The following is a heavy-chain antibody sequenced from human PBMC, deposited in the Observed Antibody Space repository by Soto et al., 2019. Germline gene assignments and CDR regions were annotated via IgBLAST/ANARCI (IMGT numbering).Heavy chain of an antibody. CDR1: GGTFSSYT. J-gene: IGHJ4*02. Sequence: SVKGSCKASGGTFSSYTISWVRQAPGQGLEWMGRIIPILGIANYAQKFQGRVTITADKSTSTAYMELSSLRSEDTAVYYCATLYCSGGSCNGLDYWGQGTLVTSPQ. CDR2: IIPILGIA. CDR3: ATLYCSGGSCNGLDY. V-gene: IGHV1-69*02. D-gene: IGHD2-15*01.